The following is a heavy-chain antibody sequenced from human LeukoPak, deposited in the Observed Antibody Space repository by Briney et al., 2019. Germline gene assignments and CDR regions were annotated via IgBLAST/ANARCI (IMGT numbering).Heavy chain of an antibody. Sequence: SETLSLTCTVSGGSISTYYWNWIRQPPGKGLEWIGYIYYTGSTNYNPSLKSRVTISVDTSKNQFSLKLSSVTAADTAVYYCARDPFDYGDYSGAFDIWGQGTMVTVSS. CDR3: ARDPFDYGDYSGAFDI. D-gene: IGHD4-17*01. V-gene: IGHV4-59*12. CDR1: GGSISTYY. CDR2: IYYTGST. J-gene: IGHJ3*02.